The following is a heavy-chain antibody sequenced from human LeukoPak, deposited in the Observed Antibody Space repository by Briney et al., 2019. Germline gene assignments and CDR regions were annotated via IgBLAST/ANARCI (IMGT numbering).Heavy chain of an antibody. V-gene: IGHV3-21*06. D-gene: IGHD2/OR15-2a*01. Sequence: GGSLRLSCAASGFTIADYTINWVRQAPGKGLEWVSYISSSTSDIYYADSVKGRFTIFRDNAKNSLFLEMNGLRAEDTAVYYCARITSTSYYFHFMNVWGKGTTVIVSS. CDR2: ISSSTSDI. CDR3: ARITSTSYYFHFMNV. J-gene: IGHJ6*03. CDR1: GFTIADYT.